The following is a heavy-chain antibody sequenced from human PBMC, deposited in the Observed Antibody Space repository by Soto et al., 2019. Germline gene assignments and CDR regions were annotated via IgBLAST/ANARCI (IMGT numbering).Heavy chain of an antibody. D-gene: IGHD3-10*01. Sequence: EVQLVESGGGLVKPGGSLRLSCAASGFTFSNAWMNWVRQAPGKGLEWVGRIKSKTDGGTTDYAAPVKGRFTISRDDSKNTLYLQMNSLKTEDTAVYYCTSDAPLLLWFGELSPLVYGMDVWGQGTTVTVSS. J-gene: IGHJ6*02. CDR1: GFTFSNAW. CDR2: IKSKTDGGTT. CDR3: TSDAPLLLWFGELSPLVYGMDV. V-gene: IGHV3-15*07.